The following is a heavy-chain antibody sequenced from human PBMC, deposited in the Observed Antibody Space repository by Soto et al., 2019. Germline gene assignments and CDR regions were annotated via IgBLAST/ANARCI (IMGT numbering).Heavy chain of an antibody. D-gene: IGHD2-15*01. J-gene: IGHJ5*01. CDR1: GFSLSTHGVG. CDR2: IYWDDDK. V-gene: IGHV2-5*02. Sequence: QITLKESGPTLVKPTQTLTLTCTFSGFSLSTHGVGVGWVRQPAGKALEWLALIYWDDDKRYSASLNSRLTITTDTSKNQVVLTITTMDPVDTATYYCAHAMLYCTGGSCSTWFDSWGQGTLVTVSS. CDR3: AHAMLYCTGGSCSTWFDS.